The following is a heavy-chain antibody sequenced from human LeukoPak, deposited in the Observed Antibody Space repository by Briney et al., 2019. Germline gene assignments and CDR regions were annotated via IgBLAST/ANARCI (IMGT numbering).Heavy chain of an antibody. V-gene: IGHV1-69*13. Sequence: GASVKVSCKASGGTFSSYAISWVRQAPGQGLEWMGGIIPIFGTANYAQKFQGRVTITADESTSTAYMELSSLRSEDTAVYYCARSPDCSSTSCYSVGYYYYYMDVWGKGTTVTVSS. CDR3: ARSPDCSSTSCYSVGYYYYYMDV. D-gene: IGHD2-2*01. CDR2: IIPIFGTA. J-gene: IGHJ6*03. CDR1: GGTFSSYA.